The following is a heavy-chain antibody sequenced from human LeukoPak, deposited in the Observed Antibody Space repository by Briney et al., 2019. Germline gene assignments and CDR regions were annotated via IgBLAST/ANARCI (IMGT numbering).Heavy chain of an antibody. Sequence: SGPTLVKPTQTLTLTCSFSGFSLSTNGVGVGWIRQRPEKALEWLALIFWDDDKRYSPSLKTRLTVAKDTSKNLVVLRMTNMAPVDTATYYCAHRGPRTGYSIVWGQGIKVTVSS. CDR3: AHRGPRTGYSIV. D-gene: IGHD3-9*01. CDR2: IFWDDDK. V-gene: IGHV2-5*02. CDR1: GFSLSTNGVG. J-gene: IGHJ4*02.